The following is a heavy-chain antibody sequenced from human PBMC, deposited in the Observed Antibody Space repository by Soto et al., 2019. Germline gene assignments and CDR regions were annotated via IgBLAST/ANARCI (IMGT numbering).Heavy chain of an antibody. D-gene: IGHD4-17*01. J-gene: IGHJ6*02. CDR2: IYYSGST. Sequence: QVQLQESGPGLVKPSQTLSLTCTVSGGSISSGDYYWSWIRQPPGKGLEWIGYIYYSGSTYYNPSLKSRVTMSVDTSKNQFSLKLSSVTAADTAVYYCARGEYGDYARYYGMDVWGQGTTVTVSS. CDR3: ARGEYGDYARYYGMDV. V-gene: IGHV4-30-4*01. CDR1: GGSISSGDYY.